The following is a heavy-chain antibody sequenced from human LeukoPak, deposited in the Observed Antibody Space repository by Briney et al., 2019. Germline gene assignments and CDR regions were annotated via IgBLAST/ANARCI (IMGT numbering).Heavy chain of an antibody. CDR1: GGSFSGYY. J-gene: IGHJ3*02. CDR3: ARHGYYDSSGYDNRDDAFDI. Sequence: SETLSLTCAVYGGSFSGYYWSWIRQPPGKGLEWIGEINHSGSTNYNPSLKSRVTISVDTSKNQFSLKLSSVTAADTAVYYCARHGYYDSSGYDNRDDAFDIWGQGTMVTVSS. CDR2: INHSGST. V-gene: IGHV4-34*01. D-gene: IGHD3-22*01.